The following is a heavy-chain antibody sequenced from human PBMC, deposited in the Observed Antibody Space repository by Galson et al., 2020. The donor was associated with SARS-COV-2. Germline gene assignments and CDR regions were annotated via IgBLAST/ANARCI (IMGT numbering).Heavy chain of an antibody. V-gene: IGHV2-5*02. CDR3: AHKGPLFSSGWFDY. Sequence: SGPTLVKPTQTLTLTCTFSGFSLSTSGVGVGWIRQPPGKDLEWLALIYWDDDKRYSPSLKSRLTITKDTSKNQVVLTMTNMDPVDTATYYCAHKGPLFSSGWFDYWGQGTLVTVSS. CDR1: GFSLSTSGVG. CDR2: IYWDDDK. J-gene: IGHJ4*02. D-gene: IGHD6-19*01.